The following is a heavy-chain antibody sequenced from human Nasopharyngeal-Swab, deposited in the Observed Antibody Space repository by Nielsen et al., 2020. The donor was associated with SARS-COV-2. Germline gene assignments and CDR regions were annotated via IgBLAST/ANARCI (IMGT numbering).Heavy chain of an antibody. Sequence: GESLKISCAASGFTFSDYYMSWIRQAPGKGLEWVSYISSSGSTIYYADSVKGRFTIPRDNAKNSLYLQMNSLRAEVTAVYYCANHLPGTYYFDYWGQGTLVTVSS. CDR2: ISSSGSTI. J-gene: IGHJ4*02. D-gene: IGHD3-10*01. CDR1: GFTFSDYY. CDR3: ANHLPGTYYFDY. V-gene: IGHV3-11*01.